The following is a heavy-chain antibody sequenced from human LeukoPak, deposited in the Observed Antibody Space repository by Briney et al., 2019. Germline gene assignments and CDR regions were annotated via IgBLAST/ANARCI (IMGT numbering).Heavy chain of an antibody. Sequence: GGSLRLSCAASGFTFSSYAMSWVRQAPGKGLEWVATIKQDGSEKYYVDSVKGRFTISRDNTKNSLYLQMNSLRAEDTAVYYCARTRGVDYWGQGTLVTVSS. CDR3: ARTRGVDY. V-gene: IGHV3-7*01. CDR1: GFTFSSYA. CDR2: IKQDGSEK. J-gene: IGHJ4*02. D-gene: IGHD3-10*01.